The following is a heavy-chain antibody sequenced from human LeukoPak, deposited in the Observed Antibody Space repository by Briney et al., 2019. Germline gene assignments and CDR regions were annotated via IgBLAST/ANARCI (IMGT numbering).Heavy chain of an antibody. CDR3: ARAGTSYFDY. V-gene: IGHV3-23*01. CDR1: GFTFSSYA. D-gene: IGHD2-2*01. J-gene: IGHJ4*02. Sequence: GGSLRVSCAASGFTFSSYAMSWVRQAPGKGLEWVSAISPSGTGTYYADSVKGRFTISRDNARNTLYLQMNSLRAEDTAVYYCARAGTSYFDYWGQGTLVTVSS. CDR2: ISPSGTGT.